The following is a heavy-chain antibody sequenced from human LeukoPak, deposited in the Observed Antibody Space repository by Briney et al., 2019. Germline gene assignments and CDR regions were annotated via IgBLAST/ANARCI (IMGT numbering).Heavy chain of an antibody. J-gene: IGHJ4*02. D-gene: IGHD2-2*01. CDR2: INQNEVVK. V-gene: IGHV3-7*03. Sequence: GGSLRLSCVASGFMFGDYWMRWVRQAPGKGLEWVASINQNEVVKYYVHSVKGRFTISRDNAKTSLFLQMNSLRIDDTAMYYCTRTVNAASDFWGQGTLVTVSS. CDR3: TRTVNAASDF. CDR1: GFMFGDYW.